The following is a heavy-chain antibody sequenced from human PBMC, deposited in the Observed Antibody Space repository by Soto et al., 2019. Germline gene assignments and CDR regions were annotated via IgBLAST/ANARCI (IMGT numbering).Heavy chain of an antibody. CDR1: GFTFISYA. J-gene: IGHJ6*02. CDR3: TKTEVAAAYDDYCGMDV. V-gene: IGHV3-64D*06. Sequence: GGSLRLSCSASGFTFISYAMHWVRQAPGKGLEYVSAISSNGCSTYYADSVKGRFTISRHNSKNTLYLQMSSLRAEDTAVYYCTKTEVAAAYDDYCGMDVWGQGSTVTVSS. D-gene: IGHD2-15*01. CDR2: ISSNGCST.